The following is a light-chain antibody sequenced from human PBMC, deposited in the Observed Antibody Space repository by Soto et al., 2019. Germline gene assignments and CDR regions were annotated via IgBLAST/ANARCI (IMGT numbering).Light chain of an antibody. Sequence: IHMTHAPSALPASVLYRVTITFLASQSISNWLAWYQQKPGTAPKVLIYHASNLQSGVPSRFSGSGSGTEFTLTISSLQPDDFATYYCQQLNSYPRPSGGGTKADIK. CDR1: QSISNW. CDR3: QQLNSYPRP. J-gene: IGKJ4*01. CDR2: HAS. V-gene: IGKV1-5*01.